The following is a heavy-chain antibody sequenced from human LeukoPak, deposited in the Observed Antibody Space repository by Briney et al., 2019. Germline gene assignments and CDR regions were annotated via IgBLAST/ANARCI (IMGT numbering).Heavy chain of an antibody. CDR1: RFTFSDYW. J-gene: IGHJ4*02. Sequence: TGGSLRLSCAASRFTFSDYWMHWVRQAPGKGLVWVSLINTDGSSTSYADFVKGRFTISRDNSKNTLYLQMSSLSAEDTAVYYCARTTTPHYYGSGSYALGYWGQGTLVTVPS. CDR3: ARTTTPHYYGSGSYALGY. CDR2: INTDGSST. D-gene: IGHD3-10*01. V-gene: IGHV3-74*01.